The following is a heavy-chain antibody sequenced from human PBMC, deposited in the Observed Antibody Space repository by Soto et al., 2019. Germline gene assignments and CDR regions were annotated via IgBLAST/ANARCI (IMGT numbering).Heavy chain of an antibody. CDR3: ATRWSERWLQFAAPSHYGMDV. V-gene: IGHV1-18*04. J-gene: IGHJ6*02. Sequence: GASVKVSCKASGYTFTSYGISWVRQAPGQGLEWMGWISACNGNTNYAQKLQGRVTMTTDTSTSTAYMELRSLRSDDTAVYYCATRWSERWLQFAAPSHYGMDVWGQGTTVTVSS. D-gene: IGHD5-12*01. CDR2: ISACNGNT. CDR1: GYTFTSYG.